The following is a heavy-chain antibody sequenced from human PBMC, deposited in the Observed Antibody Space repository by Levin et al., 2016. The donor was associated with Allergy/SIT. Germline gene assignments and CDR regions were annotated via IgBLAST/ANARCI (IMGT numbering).Heavy chain of an antibody. V-gene: IGHV4-34*01. J-gene: IGHJ6*02. CDR1: GGSFSGYY. D-gene: IGHD5-18*01. CDR2: INHSGST. Sequence: SETLSLTCAVYGGSFSGYYWSWIRQPPGKGLEWIGEINHSGSTNYNPSLKSRVTISVDTSKNQFSLKLSSVTAADTAVYYCARGDVDTAMGYYYYYGMDVWGQGTTVTVSS. CDR3: ARGDVDTAMGYYYYYGMDV.